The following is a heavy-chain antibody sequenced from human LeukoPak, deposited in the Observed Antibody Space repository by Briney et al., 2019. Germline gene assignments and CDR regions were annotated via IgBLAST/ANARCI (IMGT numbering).Heavy chain of an antibody. CDR1: GDSMTMNSYS. V-gene: IGHV4-61*05. CDR3: AFYGSGRLNSY. D-gene: IGHD3-10*01. J-gene: IGHJ4*02. Sequence: SETLSLTCTVSGDSMTMNSYSWGWVRQPPGKALEWIGCVSSSGRTTYSPSLESRVTISLDTSWSQFSLGLSSVTAADTAVYYCAFYGSGRLNSYWGQGTLVTVSS. CDR2: VSSSGRT.